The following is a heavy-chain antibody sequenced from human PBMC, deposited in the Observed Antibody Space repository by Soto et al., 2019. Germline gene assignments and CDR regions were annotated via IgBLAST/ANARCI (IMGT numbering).Heavy chain of an antibody. J-gene: IGHJ6*02. CDR3: ARSDCSSTSCYDLFFSPDYGMDV. CDR2: ISSSSSTI. D-gene: IGHD2-2*01. Sequence: GGSLRLSCAASGFTFSSYSMNWVRQAPGKGLEWVSYISSSSSTIYYADSVKGRFTISRDNAKNSLYLQMNSLRDEDTAVYYCARSDCSSTSCYDLFFSPDYGMDVWGQGTTVTVSS. V-gene: IGHV3-48*02. CDR1: GFTFSSYS.